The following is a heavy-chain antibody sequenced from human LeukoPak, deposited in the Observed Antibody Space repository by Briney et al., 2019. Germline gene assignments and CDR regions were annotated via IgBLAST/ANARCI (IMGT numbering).Heavy chain of an antibody. D-gene: IGHD3-22*01. CDR2: IKQDGSER. CDR3: VRVRFDSSGFDY. CDR1: GFTFSSHW. J-gene: IGHJ4*02. Sequence: GGSLRLSCEASGFTFSSHWMSWVRQAPGKGLEWVANIKQDGSERHYVDSIEGRVTISRDNAKNSLYLQMNNLRAEDTAVYYYVRVRFDSSGFDYWGQGTLLTVSS. V-gene: IGHV3-7*01.